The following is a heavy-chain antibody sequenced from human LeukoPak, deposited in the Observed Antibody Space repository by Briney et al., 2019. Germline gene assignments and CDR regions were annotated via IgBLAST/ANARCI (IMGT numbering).Heavy chain of an antibody. CDR3: TRSRNTVTPLN. D-gene: IGHD4-17*01. V-gene: IGHV3-49*04. CDR2: IRSKAYGGTT. CDR1: GFTFSGYA. J-gene: IGHJ4*02. Sequence: GESLKISCVVSGFTFSGYAMSWVRQAPGKGLEWVGFIRSKAYGGTTEYAASVKGRFSISRDDSKSIAYLQMNSLKTEDTAVYYCTRSRNTVTPLNWGQGTLVTVSS.